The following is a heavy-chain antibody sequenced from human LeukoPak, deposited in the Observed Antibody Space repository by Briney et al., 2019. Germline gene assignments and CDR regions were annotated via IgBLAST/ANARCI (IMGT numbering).Heavy chain of an antibody. CDR2: VYYSGNS. J-gene: IGHJ4*02. CDR3: ARVEYYYDSSGYYY. CDR1: GGSISNSSFY. V-gene: IGHV4-39*07. D-gene: IGHD3-22*01. Sequence: PSETLSLTCTVSGGSISNSSFYWGWIRQPPGKGLEWIGTVYYSGNSYYNASLKSRVTISVDTSKNQFSLKLSSVTAADTAVYYCARVEYYYDSSGYYYWGQGTLVTVSS.